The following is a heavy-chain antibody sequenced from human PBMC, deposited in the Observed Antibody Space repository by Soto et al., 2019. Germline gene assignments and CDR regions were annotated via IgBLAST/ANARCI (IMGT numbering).Heavy chain of an antibody. CDR1: GYTFIGFS. J-gene: IGHJ6*02. V-gene: IGHV1-2*02. D-gene: IGHD2-15*01. CDR3: SKGRWTVGHCSGGSCYDGLDV. CDR2: INPKNGDT. Sequence: QEQLVQSGPEVKKPGASVKVSCESSGYTFIGFSLHWVRQAPGQGLEWMGWINPKNGDTYYAQEFQGRVTMTRDTSINTVYMELNRLKSDDTAVYYCSKGRWTVGHCSGGSCYDGLDVWGPGTTVTVSS.